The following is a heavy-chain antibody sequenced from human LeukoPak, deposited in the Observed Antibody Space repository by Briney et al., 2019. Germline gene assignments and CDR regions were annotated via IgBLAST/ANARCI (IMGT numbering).Heavy chain of an antibody. D-gene: IGHD6-13*01. J-gene: IGHJ4*02. CDR2: IYSGGST. V-gene: IGHV3-53*01. CDR1: GFTVSSNY. Sequence: PGGSLRLSCAASGFTVSSNYMSWVRQAPGKGLEWVSVIYSGGSTYYADSVKGRFTISRDNSKNTLYLQMNSLGAEDTAVYYCAARSRGYSSSWYWGQGTLVTVSS. CDR3: AARSRGYSSSWY.